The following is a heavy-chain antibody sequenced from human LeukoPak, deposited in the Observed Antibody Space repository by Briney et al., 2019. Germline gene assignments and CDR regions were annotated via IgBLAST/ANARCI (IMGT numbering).Heavy chain of an antibody. Sequence: GGSLRLSCAASGFTFSSYSMNWVRQAPGKGLEWVSSISSSSSYIYYADSVKGRFTISRDNAKNSLYLQMNSLRAEDTAVYYCARDWPPYDILTGYYPYYYYMDVWGKGTTVTISS. CDR3: ARDWPPYDILTGYYPYYYYMDV. J-gene: IGHJ6*03. CDR1: GFTFSSYS. V-gene: IGHV3-21*04. CDR2: ISSSSSYI. D-gene: IGHD3-9*01.